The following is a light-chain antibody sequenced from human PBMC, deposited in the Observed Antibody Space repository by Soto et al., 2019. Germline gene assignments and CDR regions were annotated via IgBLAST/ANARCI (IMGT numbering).Light chain of an antibody. CDR2: DAS. CDR1: QSVSSS. CDR3: QQRRSWPWT. J-gene: IGKJ1*01. Sequence: EIVLTQSPATLSLSPGERATLSCRASQSVSSSLAWYQQKPGQAPRLLIFDASNRATGIPARFSGSGSGTDFTLTISRLEPEDFAVYYCQQRRSWPWTFGQGTKVEIK. V-gene: IGKV3-11*01.